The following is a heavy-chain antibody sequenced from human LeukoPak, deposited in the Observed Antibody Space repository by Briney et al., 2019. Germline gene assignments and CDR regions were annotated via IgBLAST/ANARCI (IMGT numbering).Heavy chain of an antibody. V-gene: IGHV3-7*03. CDR1: GFTFSSYW. J-gene: IGHJ3*02. CDR3: ARDLGYCSGGNCYSGAFDI. Sequence: PGGSLRLSCAASGFTFSSYWMSWVRQAPGKGLEWVANIKQDGSEKYYVDSVKGRFTISRDNAKNSLYLQMNSLRAEDTALYHCARDLGYCSGGNCYSGAFDIWGQGTMVTVSS. D-gene: IGHD2-15*01. CDR2: IKQDGSEK.